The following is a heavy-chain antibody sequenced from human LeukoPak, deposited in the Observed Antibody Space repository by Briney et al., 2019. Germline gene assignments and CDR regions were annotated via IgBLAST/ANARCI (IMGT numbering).Heavy chain of an antibody. D-gene: IGHD6-6*01. Sequence: ASVKVSCKASGGTFSSYAISWVRQAPGQGLERMGIINPTGGSTTYAQKFQGRVTMTRDTSTSTVYMELSSLRSDDTAVCYCARTAARRFDYWGQGTLVTVSS. CDR1: GGTFSSYA. CDR2: INPTGGST. V-gene: IGHV1-46*01. J-gene: IGHJ4*02. CDR3: ARTAARRFDY.